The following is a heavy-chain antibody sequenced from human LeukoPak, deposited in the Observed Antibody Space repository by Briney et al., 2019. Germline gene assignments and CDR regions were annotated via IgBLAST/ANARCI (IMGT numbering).Heavy chain of an antibody. V-gene: IGHV3-30*02. J-gene: IGHJ4*02. Sequence: PGGSLRLSCAASGFTFSSYGMHWVRQAPGKGLEWVAFIRYDGSNKYYADSVKGRFTISRDNSKNTLYLQMNSLRAEDTAVYYCAKYPYDSSGYPYYFDYWGQGTLVTVSS. CDR2: IRYDGSNK. CDR1: GFTFSSYG. CDR3: AKYPYDSSGYPYYFDY. D-gene: IGHD3-22*01.